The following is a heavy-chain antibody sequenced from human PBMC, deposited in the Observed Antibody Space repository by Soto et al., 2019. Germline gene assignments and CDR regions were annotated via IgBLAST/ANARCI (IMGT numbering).Heavy chain of an antibody. Sequence: QVQLQQWGAGLLKPSETLSLTCAVYGGSFSGYYWSWIRQPPGKGLEWIGEINHSGSTNYNPSLKSRVTISVDTSKNQFSLKLSSVTAADTAVYYCARGISVVRGVPNEVDYWGQGTLVTVSS. CDR2: INHSGST. V-gene: IGHV4-34*01. CDR3: ARGISVVRGVPNEVDY. CDR1: GGSFSGYY. J-gene: IGHJ4*02. D-gene: IGHD3-10*01.